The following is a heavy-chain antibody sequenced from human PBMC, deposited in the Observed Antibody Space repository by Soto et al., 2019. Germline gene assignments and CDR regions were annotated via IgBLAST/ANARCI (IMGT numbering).Heavy chain of an antibody. V-gene: IGHV3-23*01. D-gene: IGHD3-16*01. J-gene: IGHJ4*02. Sequence: PGGSLRLSCAASGFSLRTNAMSWVRQAPGKGLEWVSLISATGGGTYYADSVKGRFTISRDNSHNTLYLQVHSLTAEDTAVYYCAKDRRAGGNSAFYFDFWGQGAQVTVSS. CDR2: ISATGGGT. CDR3: AKDRRAGGNSAFYFDF. CDR1: GFSLRTNA.